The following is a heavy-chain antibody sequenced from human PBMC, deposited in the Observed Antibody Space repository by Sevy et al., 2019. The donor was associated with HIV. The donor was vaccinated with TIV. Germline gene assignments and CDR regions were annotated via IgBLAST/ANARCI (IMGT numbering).Heavy chain of an antibody. D-gene: IGHD2-15*01. Sequence: GGSLRLSCAASGFAFSDYAMHWVRQVPGKGLEWVSGISWNSGAIGYADSVKGRFTISRDNAKNSLHLQMNSLRVEDTALYYCGREQGDCVINSCFGGSINAFDIWGQGTMVTVSS. V-gene: IGHV3-9*01. CDR1: GFAFSDYA. CDR3: GREQGDCVINSCFGGSINAFDI. J-gene: IGHJ3*02. CDR2: ISWNSGAI.